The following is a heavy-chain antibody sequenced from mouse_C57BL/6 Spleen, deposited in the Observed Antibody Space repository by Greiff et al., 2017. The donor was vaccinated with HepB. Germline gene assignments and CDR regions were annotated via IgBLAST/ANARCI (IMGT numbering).Heavy chain of an antibody. CDR2: ISDGGSYT. Sequence: EVKVVESGGGLVKPGGSLKLSCAASGFTFSSYAMSWVRQTPEKRLEWVATISDGGSYTYYPDNVKGRFTISRDNAKNNLYLQMSHLKSEDTAMYYCARDPFYYGSSHWYFDVWGTGTTVTVSS. D-gene: IGHD1-1*01. CDR1: GFTFSSYA. V-gene: IGHV5-4*01. CDR3: ARDPFYYGSSHWYFDV. J-gene: IGHJ1*03.